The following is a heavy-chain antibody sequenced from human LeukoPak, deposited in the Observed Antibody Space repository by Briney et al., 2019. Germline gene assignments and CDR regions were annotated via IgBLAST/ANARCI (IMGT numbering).Heavy chain of an antibody. CDR1: GFTFSSYA. CDR2: ISYDGSNK. V-gene: IGHV3-30-3*01. CDR3: AKLFGVVKYYFDY. J-gene: IGHJ4*02. Sequence: GGSLRLSCAASGFTFSSYAMHWVRQAPGKGLEWVAVISYDGSNKYYADSVKGRFTISRDNSKNTLYLQMNSLRAEDTAVYYCAKLFGVVKYYFDYWGQGTLVTVSS. D-gene: IGHD3-3*01.